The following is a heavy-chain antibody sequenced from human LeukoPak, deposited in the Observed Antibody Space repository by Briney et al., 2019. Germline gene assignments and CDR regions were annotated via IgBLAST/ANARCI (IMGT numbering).Heavy chain of an antibody. CDR1: GFIFSSYE. Sequence: PGGSLRLSCAASGFIFSSYEMNWVRQAPGKGLEWVSAISGSGGSTYYADSVKGRFTISRDNSKNTLYLQMNSLRAEDTAVYYCYIPYYDTSAYKGYWGQGTLVTVSS. D-gene: IGHD3-22*01. J-gene: IGHJ4*02. V-gene: IGHV3-23*01. CDR3: YIPYYDTSAYKGY. CDR2: ISGSGGST.